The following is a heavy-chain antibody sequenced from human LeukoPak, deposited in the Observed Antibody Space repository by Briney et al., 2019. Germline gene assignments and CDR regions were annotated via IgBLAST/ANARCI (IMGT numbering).Heavy chain of an antibody. J-gene: IGHJ4*02. Sequence: GGSLRLSCAASGFTVSSNCMSWVRQAPGKGLEWVSFIYSGGSTYYEDSVKGRFTISRDNSKNTLYLQMNSLRAEDTAVYYCAGRAGDYSHPYDYWGQGTLVTVSS. CDR1: GFTVSSNC. CDR2: IYSGGST. D-gene: IGHD3-22*01. V-gene: IGHV3-53*01. CDR3: AGRAGDYSHPYDY.